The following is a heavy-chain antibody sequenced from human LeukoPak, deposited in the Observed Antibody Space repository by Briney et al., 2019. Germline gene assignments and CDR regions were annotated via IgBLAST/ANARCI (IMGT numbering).Heavy chain of an antibody. CDR1: GFTFSSHW. CDR2: SDGSSI. D-gene: IGHD5-18*01. Sequence: GGSLRLSCAASGFTFSSHWMHWVRHAPGKGLVWVSRSDGSSISYADSVKGRFTISRDNAKNTLYLQMNSLRAEDTAVYYCARDLQLWTTRDTXGGAQVGYWGQGTLVTVSS. V-gene: IGHV3-74*01. CDR3: ARDLQLWTTRDTXGGAQVGY. J-gene: IGHJ4*02.